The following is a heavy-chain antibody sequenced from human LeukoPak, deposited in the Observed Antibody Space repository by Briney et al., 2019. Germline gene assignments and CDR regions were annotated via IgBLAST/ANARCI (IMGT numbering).Heavy chain of an antibody. D-gene: IGHD3-3*01. CDR1: GFTFDDYG. Sequence: GGSLRLSCAASGFTFDDYGMSWVRQAPGKGLEWVSGINWNGGSTGYADSVKGRFTISRDNAKNSLYLQMNSLRAEDTALYYCARDQYDTWSRRGNFDSWGQGTLVIVSS. V-gene: IGHV3-20*04. CDR3: ARDQYDTWSRRGNFDS. J-gene: IGHJ4*02. CDR2: INWNGGST.